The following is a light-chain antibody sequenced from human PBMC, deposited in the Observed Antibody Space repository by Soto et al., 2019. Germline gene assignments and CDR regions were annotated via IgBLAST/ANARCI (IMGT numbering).Light chain of an antibody. CDR1: QGISSA. J-gene: IGKJ4*01. CDR2: DAS. Sequence: AIQLTQSPSSLSASVGDRVTITCRASQGISSALAWYQQKPGKAPKLLIYDASSLESGVPSRFSGSGSGTDFTLTISSLQPEDFATYYCQQFNSYPPLTFGGGTKEEIK. V-gene: IGKV1-13*02. CDR3: QQFNSYPPLT.